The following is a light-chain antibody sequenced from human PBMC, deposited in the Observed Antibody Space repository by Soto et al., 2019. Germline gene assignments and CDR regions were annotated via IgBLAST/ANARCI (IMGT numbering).Light chain of an antibody. J-gene: IGKJ2*01. CDR3: QQYNSYHT. CDR2: KAS. V-gene: IGKV1-5*03. CDR1: QSISNW. Sequence: DIQMTQSPSTLSASVGDRVTITCRASQSISNWLAWYQQKPGKAPKLLIYKASNLENGVPSRFSGSGSGTEFTLTISSLQPDDFATYYCQQYNSYHTFGQGTKVDIK.